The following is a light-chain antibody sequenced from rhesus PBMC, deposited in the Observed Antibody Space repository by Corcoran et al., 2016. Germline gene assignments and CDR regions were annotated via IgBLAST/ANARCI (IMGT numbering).Light chain of an antibody. CDR3: HHCYDDPYN. CDR1: QNIYTH. CDR2: AAS. Sequence: DIQMTQSPSALSASVGDRATISCRASQNIYTHLAWYQQKPGKAPNLLIFAASSLQDGIPSRFSGSGSGTDFTLSLSSLQPEDFVVYYCHHCYDDPYNFGQGTKVEIK. V-gene: IGKV1S8*01. J-gene: IGKJ2*01.